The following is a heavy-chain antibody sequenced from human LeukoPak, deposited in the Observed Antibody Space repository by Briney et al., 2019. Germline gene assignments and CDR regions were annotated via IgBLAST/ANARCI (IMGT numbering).Heavy chain of an antibody. CDR1: GFTFSSYS. CDR2: ISSSSSYI. V-gene: IGHV3-21*01. D-gene: IGHD6-19*01. J-gene: IGHJ4*02. Sequence: GGSLRLACAASGFTFSSYSMNWVRQAPGKGLEWVSSISSSSSYIYYADSVKCRFTISRDNAKNSLYLQMNSLRAEDTAVYYCARAARGSGWFLFDYWGQGTLVTVSS. CDR3: ARAARGSGWFLFDY.